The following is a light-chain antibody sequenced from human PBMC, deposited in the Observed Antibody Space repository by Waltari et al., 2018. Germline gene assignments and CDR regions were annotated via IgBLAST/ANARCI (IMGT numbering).Light chain of an antibody. V-gene: IGKV1-27*01. CDR2: AAS. Sequence: DIQMTQSPSSLSASVGDRVTITCRASQGIANYLAWYQQQPAKAPTVLIYAASTMRSGVPSRFSSSRSGTDFTLTISSLQPEDDASDYCQHYNSDPLTFGGGTKVEIK. CDR3: QHYNSDPLT. CDR1: QGIANY. J-gene: IGKJ4*01.